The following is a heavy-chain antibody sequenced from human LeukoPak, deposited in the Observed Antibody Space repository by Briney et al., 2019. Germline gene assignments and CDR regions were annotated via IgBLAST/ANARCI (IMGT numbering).Heavy chain of an antibody. CDR1: GFTFSSYW. Sequence: TGGSLRLSCAASGFTFSSYWMHWVRQAPGKGLVWVSRISSEGSSISYADSVKGRFTISRDNAKNTLYPQMNSLRAEDTAVYCAREATVVRGNTIDPWGQGTLVTVSS. CDR3: AREATVVRGNTIDP. J-gene: IGHJ5*02. V-gene: IGHV3-74*01. CDR2: ISSEGSSI. D-gene: IGHD3-10*01.